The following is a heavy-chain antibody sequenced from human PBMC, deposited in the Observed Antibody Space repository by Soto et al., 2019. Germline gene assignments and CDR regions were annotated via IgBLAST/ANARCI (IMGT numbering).Heavy chain of an antibody. D-gene: IGHD3-10*01. J-gene: IGHJ4*02. CDR1: GFSLSNARMG. CDR2: IFSNDEE. Sequence: QVTLKESGPVLVKPTETLTLTCTVSGFSLSNARMGVSWIRQPPGKALEWRAHIFSNDEESYSTSLKRRLPISKDTSKGQVVHTMTNIDPVDTATYYCARILKSYYYGSGSTFDQWGQRTLVTVSS. V-gene: IGHV2-26*01. CDR3: ARILKSYYYGSGSTFDQ.